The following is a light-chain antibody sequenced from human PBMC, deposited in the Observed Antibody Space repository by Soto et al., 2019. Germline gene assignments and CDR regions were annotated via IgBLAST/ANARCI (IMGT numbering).Light chain of an antibody. CDR3: QHYNSYPVT. V-gene: IGKV1-5*03. J-gene: IGKJ1*01. Sequence: DIQMTQSPSTLSASVGDRVTITCRASQTISSWLAWYQQKPGKAPKLLIYKASSLESGVPSRFSGSGSGTEFTLTISSPQPDDFATYYCQHYNSYPVTFGQGTKVYIK. CDR2: KAS. CDR1: QTISSW.